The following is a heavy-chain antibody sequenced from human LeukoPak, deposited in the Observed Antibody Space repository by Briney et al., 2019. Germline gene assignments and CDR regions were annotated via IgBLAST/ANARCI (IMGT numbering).Heavy chain of an antibody. J-gene: IGHJ4*02. D-gene: IGHD1-26*01. CDR1: GFSFGSYA. CDR3: ASLLSGSNQINDY. Sequence: GGSLRLSCAASGFSFGSYAMSWVRQAPWKGLEWVSAISGSGGSTYYADSVKGRFTISRDNSKNTLYLQMNSLRAEDTAVYYCASLLSGSNQINDYWGQGTLVTVSS. CDR2: ISGSGGST. V-gene: IGHV3-23*01.